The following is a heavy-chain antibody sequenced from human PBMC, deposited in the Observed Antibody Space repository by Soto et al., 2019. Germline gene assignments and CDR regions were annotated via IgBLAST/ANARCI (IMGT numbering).Heavy chain of an antibody. V-gene: IGHV3-30*03. CDR1: GFTFSSYG. CDR2: ISYDGSNK. Sequence: PGVSLRLSCSASGFTFSSYGMHWVRQAPGKGLEWVAVISYDGSNKYYADSVKGRFTISRDNSKNTLYLQMNSLRAEDTAVYYCATSPRGSLIAAAFYSDKWGQETL. CDR3: ATSPRGSLIAAAFYSDK. J-gene: IGHJ4*02. D-gene: IGHD6-13*01.